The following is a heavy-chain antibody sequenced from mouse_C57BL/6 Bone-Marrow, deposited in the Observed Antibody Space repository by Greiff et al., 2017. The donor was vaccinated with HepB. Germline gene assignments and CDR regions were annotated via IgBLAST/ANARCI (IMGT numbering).Heavy chain of an antibody. D-gene: IGHD2-4*01. V-gene: IGHV1-72*01. CDR3: ARPIYYDYDGPGYYAMDY. CDR1: GYTFTSYW. J-gene: IGHJ4*01. Sequence: QVQLQQPGAELVKPGASVKLSCKASGYTFTSYWMHWVKQRPGRGLEWIGRIDPNSGGTKYNEKFKSKATLTVDKPSSTAYIQLSSLTSEDSAVYYCARPIYYDYDGPGYYAMDYWGQGTSVTVSS. CDR2: IDPNSGGT.